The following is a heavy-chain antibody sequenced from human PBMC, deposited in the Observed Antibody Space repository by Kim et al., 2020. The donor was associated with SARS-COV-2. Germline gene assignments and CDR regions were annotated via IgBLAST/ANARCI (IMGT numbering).Heavy chain of an antibody. V-gene: IGHV3-74*01. D-gene: IGHD6-13*01. J-gene: IGHJ6*02. CDR3: ARAQGSSSWYYYYYYGMDV. CDR2: INSDGSST. Sequence: GGSLRLSCAASGFTFSSYWMHWVRQAPGKGLVWVSRINSDGSSTSYADSVKGRFTISRDNAKNTLYLQMNSLRAEDTAVYYCARAQGSSSWYYYYYYGMDVWGQGTTVTVSS. CDR1: GFTFSSYW.